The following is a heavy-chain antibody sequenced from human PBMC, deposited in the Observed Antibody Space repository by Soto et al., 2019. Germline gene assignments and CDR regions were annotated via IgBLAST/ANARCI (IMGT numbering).Heavy chain of an antibody. J-gene: IGHJ4*01. CDR1: GVSLRGYY. CDR2: INDSGST. D-gene: IGHD2-2*01. CDR3: GRGWAVPGPIDY. V-gene: IGHV4-34*01. Sequence: WETLSLTCAVYGVSLRGYYWSWVRQPPGMALEWVGEINDSGSTNYNPALKSRGIISVDTSKNNISLQVMSVLVADAAVVFCGRGWAVPGPIDYWGHGTQVTVSS.